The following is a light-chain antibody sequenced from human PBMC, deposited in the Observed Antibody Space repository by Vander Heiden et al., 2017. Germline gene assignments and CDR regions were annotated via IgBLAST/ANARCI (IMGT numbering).Light chain of an antibody. CDR1: QSGSSIY. CDR3: QQYGSSPPMYT. J-gene: IGKJ2*01. CDR2: GAS. V-gene: IGKV3-20*01. Sequence: EIELTHIPGTLSLSPAERATLSCRASQSGSSIYFAWYQQKPGQAPRLLIYGASSRATGIPDRLSGSGSGTDFTLTISRLEPEDFAVYYCQQYGSSPPMYTFGQGTKLEIK.